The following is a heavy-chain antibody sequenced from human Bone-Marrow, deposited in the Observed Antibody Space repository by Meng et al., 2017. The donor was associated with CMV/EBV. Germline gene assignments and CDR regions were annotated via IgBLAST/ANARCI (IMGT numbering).Heavy chain of an antibody. CDR3: ASFRYNWNFDY. CDR1: GGSISSYY. J-gene: IGHJ4*02. V-gene: IGHV4-59*01. Sequence: GSLRLSCTVSGGSISSYYWSWIRQPPGRGLEWIGYIYYSGSTNYNPSLKLRVTISVDTSKTQFSLKLSSVTAADTAVYYCASFRYNWNFDYWGQGTLVTVSS. D-gene: IGHD1-20*01. CDR2: IYYSGST.